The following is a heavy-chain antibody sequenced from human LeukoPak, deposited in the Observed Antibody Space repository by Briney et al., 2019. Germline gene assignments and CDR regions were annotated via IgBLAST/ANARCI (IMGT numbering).Heavy chain of an antibody. D-gene: IGHD3-3*01. CDR3: ARHGSYYDFWSGYPFDY. Sequence: SETLSLTCTVSGGSISSDYWSRIRQPPGKGLEWIGYIYYSGSTNYNPSLKSRVTISVDTSKNQFSLKLSSVTAADTAVYYCARHGSYYDFWSGYPFDYWGQGTLVTVSS. CDR2: IYYSGST. CDR1: GGSISSDY. J-gene: IGHJ4*02. V-gene: IGHV4-59*08.